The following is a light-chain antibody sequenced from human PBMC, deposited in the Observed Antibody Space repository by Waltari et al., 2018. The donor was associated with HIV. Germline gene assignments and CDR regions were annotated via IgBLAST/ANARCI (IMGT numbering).Light chain of an antibody. Sequence: QSALTQPASVSGSPGQSITISCTGTSSDVGGYNYVSWYQQHPGKAPKLMIYDVSKRHSGVSNRFSGSKSGNTASLTISGLQAEDEADYYCSSYTSSSTLYVFGTGTKVTVL. CDR1: SSDVGGYNY. CDR3: SSYTSSSTLYV. CDR2: DVS. V-gene: IGLV2-14*01. J-gene: IGLJ1*01.